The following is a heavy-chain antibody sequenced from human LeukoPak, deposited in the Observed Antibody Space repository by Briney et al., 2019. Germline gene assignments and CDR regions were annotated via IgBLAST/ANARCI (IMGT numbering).Heavy chain of an antibody. CDR3: ARDGAHYYGMDV. CDR2: IYSGGST. D-gene: IGHD4/OR15-4a*01. J-gene: IGHJ6*02. Sequence: GGSLRLSCAASGFTFSRYPMHWVRQAPGKGLEWVSVIYSGGSTYYADSVKGRFTISRHNSKNTLYLQMNSLRAEDTAVYYCARDGAHYYGMDVWGQGTTVTVSS. CDR1: GFTFSRYP. V-gene: IGHV3-53*04.